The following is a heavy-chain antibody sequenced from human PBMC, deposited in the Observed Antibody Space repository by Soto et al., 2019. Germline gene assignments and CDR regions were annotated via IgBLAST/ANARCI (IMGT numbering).Heavy chain of an antibody. D-gene: IGHD6-6*01. CDR1: GYSFTSYW. J-gene: IGHJ6*02. V-gene: IGHV5-51*01. Sequence: GESLKISCKGSGYSFTSYWIGWVRQMPGKGLEWMGIIYPGDSDTRYSPSFQGQVTISADKSISTAYLQWSSLKASDTAMYYCERLRGRRSSSYYYGMDVWGQGTTVTVSS. CDR2: IYPGDSDT. CDR3: ERLRGRRSSSYYYGMDV.